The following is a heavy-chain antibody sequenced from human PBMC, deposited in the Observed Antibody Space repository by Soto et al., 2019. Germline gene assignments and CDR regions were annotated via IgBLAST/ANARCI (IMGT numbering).Heavy chain of an antibody. CDR1: GGSISSSSYY. V-gene: IGHV4-31*03. Sequence: PSETPSLTCTVSGGSISSSSYYWSRIRQHPGKGLEWIGYIYYSGSTYYNPSLKSRVTISVDTSKNQFSLKLSSVTAADTAVYYCARVPKYYYDSSGIPGRWFDPWGQGTLVTVSS. J-gene: IGHJ5*02. CDR2: IYYSGST. CDR3: ARVPKYYYDSSGIPGRWFDP. D-gene: IGHD3-22*01.